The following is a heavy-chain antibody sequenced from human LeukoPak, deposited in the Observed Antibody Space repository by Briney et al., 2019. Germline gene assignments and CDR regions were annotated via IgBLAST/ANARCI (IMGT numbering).Heavy chain of an antibody. J-gene: IGHJ4*02. D-gene: IGHD4-17*01. V-gene: IGHV3-7*04. CDR1: GFTFSSYW. CDR2: INQDGSEK. Sequence: GGSLRLSCSASGFTFSSYWMSWVRQAPGKGLQWVANINQDGSEKYYVDSVKGRFTISRDNAKNSLYLQMKSLRTEDTAVYYCARYGALDYWGQGTLVTVSS. CDR3: ARYGALDY.